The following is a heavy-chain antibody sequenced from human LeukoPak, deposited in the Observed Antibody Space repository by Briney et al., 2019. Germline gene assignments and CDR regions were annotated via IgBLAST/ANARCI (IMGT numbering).Heavy chain of an antibody. D-gene: IGHD4-11*01. J-gene: IGHJ4*02. V-gene: IGHV4-59*12. Sequence: SETLSLTCTVSGVSISTYSWSWIRQPPGKGLEWIGYIYHSGSTYYNPSLKSRVTISVDRSKNQFSLKLSSVTAADTAVYYCARRAYSNYYFDYWGQGTLVTVSS. CDR3: ARRAYSNYYFDY. CDR2: IYHSGST. CDR1: GVSISTYS.